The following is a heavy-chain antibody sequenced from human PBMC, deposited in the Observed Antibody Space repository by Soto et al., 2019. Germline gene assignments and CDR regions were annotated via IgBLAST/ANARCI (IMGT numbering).Heavy chain of an antibody. Sequence: GASVKVSCKASGYTFITYGVTWVRQAPGQVLEWMGWITPYNGKTHYAQTFQDRVTMTTDTAATTAYMELRSLTSDDSAMYFCARDTSHYFDHWGQGMLVTVSS. CDR2: ITPYNGKT. J-gene: IGHJ4*02. CDR3: ARDTSHYFDH. D-gene: IGHD2-2*01. V-gene: IGHV1-18*01. CDR1: GYTFITYG.